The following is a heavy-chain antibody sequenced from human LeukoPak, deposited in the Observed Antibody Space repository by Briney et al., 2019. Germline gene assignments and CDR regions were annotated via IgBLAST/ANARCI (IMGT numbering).Heavy chain of an antibody. J-gene: IGHJ4*02. CDR1: GFTFSSYG. CDR3: ARDGHWGDYSGYGDLDY. D-gene: IGHD5-12*01. Sequence: PGGSLRLSCAASGFTFSSYGMHWVRQAPGKGLEWVAVIWYDGSNKYYADSVKGRFTISRDNSKNTLYLQMNSLRAEDTAVYYCARDGHWGDYSGYGDLDYWGQGTLVTVSS. V-gene: IGHV3-33*01. CDR2: IWYDGSNK.